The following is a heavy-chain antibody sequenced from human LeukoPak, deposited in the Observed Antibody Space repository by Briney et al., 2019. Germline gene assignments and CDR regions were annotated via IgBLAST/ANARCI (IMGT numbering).Heavy chain of an antibody. D-gene: IGHD5-18*01. J-gene: IGHJ4*02. V-gene: IGHV3-33*01. CDR1: GFTFSSYG. CDR3: ARGNTAMVT. CDR2: IWYDGSNK. Sequence: GGSLRLSRAASGFTFSSYGMHWVRQAPGEGLEWVAVIWYDGSNKYYADSVKGRFTISRDNSKNTLYLQMNSLRAEDTAVYYCARGNTAMVTWGQGTLVTVSS.